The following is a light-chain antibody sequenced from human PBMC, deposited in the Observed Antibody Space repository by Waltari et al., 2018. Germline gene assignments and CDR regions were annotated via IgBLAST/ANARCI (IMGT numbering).Light chain of an antibody. CDR3: QQRSGWPPT. CDR1: QSIDNF. J-gene: IGKJ4*01. CDR2: DSS. V-gene: IGKV3-11*01. Sequence: EIVLTQSPATLYLSPGERATLYCRASQSIDNFLAWYQQKPGQAPRLLIYDSSNRATDIPARFSGSGSGTDFTLTISSLEPEDFAVYYCQQRSGWPPTFGGGTKVDI.